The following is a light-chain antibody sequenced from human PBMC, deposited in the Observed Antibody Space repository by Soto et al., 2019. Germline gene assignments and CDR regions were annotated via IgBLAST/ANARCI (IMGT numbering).Light chain of an antibody. CDR1: SSDIGTNY. CDR3: AGWDDSLSGFYV. Sequence: QSVLTQPPSVSGTPGQWITISCSGSSSDIGTNYVYWYQQLPGAAPKLLIYRNNQRPSGVPDRFSGSKSGTSASLAISGLRSEDEAEYHCAGWDDSLSGFYVFGTGPKVPVL. V-gene: IGLV1-47*01. CDR2: RNN. J-gene: IGLJ1*01.